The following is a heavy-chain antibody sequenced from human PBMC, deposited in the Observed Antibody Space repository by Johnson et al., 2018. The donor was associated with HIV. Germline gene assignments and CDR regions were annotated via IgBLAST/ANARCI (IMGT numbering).Heavy chain of an antibody. CDR1: GFTVSRYG. Sequence: QEQLVESGGCVVHPGGSLRLTCAAFGFTVSRYGMQSARQAPGKGLEWVALIRYDGSKKYYAESVKGRLTISRDNSKNTMDLQMNSLRAEDTDVYYCARDPKRSGSYYKDAFDIWGQGTMVTVSS. V-gene: IGHV3-30*02. J-gene: IGHJ3*02. CDR3: ARDPKRSGSYYKDAFDI. CDR2: IRYDGSKK. D-gene: IGHD3-10*01.